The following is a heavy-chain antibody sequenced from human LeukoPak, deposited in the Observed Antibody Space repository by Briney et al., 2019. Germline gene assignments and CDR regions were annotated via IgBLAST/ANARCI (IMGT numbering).Heavy chain of an antibody. V-gene: IGHV1-46*01. CDR2: VNPSGGST. CDR1: GCTFTSYY. Sequence: ASVKVSCKASGCTFTSYYLHWVRQAPGQGLEWMGMVNPSGGSTSYAQKFQGRVTITRDTSTTTVYMELSSLRSDDTAVFYCARDRHGDYDFDYWGQGTLVTVSS. J-gene: IGHJ4*02. D-gene: IGHD4-17*01. CDR3: ARDRHGDYDFDY.